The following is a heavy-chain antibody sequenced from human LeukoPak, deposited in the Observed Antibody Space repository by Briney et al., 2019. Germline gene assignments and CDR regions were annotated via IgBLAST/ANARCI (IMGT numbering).Heavy chain of an antibody. CDR3: ASRYYDFWSGQEYYGMDV. CDR2: INPNSGGT. J-gene: IGHJ6*02. CDR1: GYTFTGYY. D-gene: IGHD3-3*01. V-gene: IGHV1-2*02. Sequence: ASVKVSCKASGYTFTGYYMHWVRQAPGQGLEWMGWINPNSGGTNYAQKFQGRVTMTRDTSISTAYMELSRLRSDDTAVYYCASRYYDFWSGQEYYGMDVWGQGTTVTVS.